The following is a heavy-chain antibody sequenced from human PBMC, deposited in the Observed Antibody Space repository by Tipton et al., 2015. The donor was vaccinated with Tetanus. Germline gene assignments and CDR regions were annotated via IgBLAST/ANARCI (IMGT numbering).Heavy chain of an antibody. Sequence: TLSLTCTVSGDSVSGYYWSWIRQPPGKGLQWIGYMYYSGTTHYNPSLKSRVTISIDRSKNQLSLKLTPVTAADTAVYYCARATSTGPAYNWFDPWGQGTLVTVSS. CDR1: GDSVSGYY. CDR2: MYYSGTT. D-gene: IGHD2-8*02. V-gene: IGHV4-59*02. CDR3: ARATSTGPAYNWFDP. J-gene: IGHJ5*02.